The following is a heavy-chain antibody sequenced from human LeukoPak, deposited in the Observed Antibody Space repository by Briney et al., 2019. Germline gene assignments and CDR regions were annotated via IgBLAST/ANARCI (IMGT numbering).Heavy chain of an antibody. V-gene: IGHV3-66*01. CDR2: IYSGGST. CDR1: GFTVSSNY. J-gene: IGHJ4*02. Sequence: HPGGSLRLSCAASGFTVSSNYMSWVRQAPGKGLEWVSVIYSGGSTYYADSVKGRFTISRDNSKNTLYLQMNSLRAEDTAMYYCAKDPGRAWSGGDYWGQGTLVTVSS. CDR3: AKDPGRAWSGGDY. D-gene: IGHD3-3*01.